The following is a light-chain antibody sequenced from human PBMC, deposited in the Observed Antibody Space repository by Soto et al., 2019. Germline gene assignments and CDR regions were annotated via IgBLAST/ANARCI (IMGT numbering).Light chain of an antibody. J-gene: IGKJ4*01. CDR3: QNYKRVHLT. CDR2: AAF. CDR1: QVISDY. Sequence: DIQMTQSPSSLSASIGDRVTITCRASQVISDYLAWYQQKPGKLPKLLIFAAFTLQSGVPCRFSGSVSGTDFTLTISVLQTEDVATYYCQNYKRVHLTYGGGTKVEVK. V-gene: IGKV1-27*01.